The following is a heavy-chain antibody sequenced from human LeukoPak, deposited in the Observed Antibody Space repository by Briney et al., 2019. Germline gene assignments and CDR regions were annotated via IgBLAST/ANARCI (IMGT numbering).Heavy chain of an antibody. Sequence: SETLSLTCTVSGGSISSSSYYWGWIRQPPGKGLEWIGSIYYSGSTYYNPSLKSRVTISVDTSKNQFSLKLSSVTAADTAVYYCARVVVGATKGGAYWGQGTLVTVSS. J-gene: IGHJ4*02. V-gene: IGHV4-39*07. CDR2: IYYSGST. D-gene: IGHD1-26*01. CDR1: GGSISSSSYY. CDR3: ARVVVGATKGGAY.